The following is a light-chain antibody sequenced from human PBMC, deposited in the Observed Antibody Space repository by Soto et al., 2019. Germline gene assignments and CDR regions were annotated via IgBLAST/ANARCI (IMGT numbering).Light chain of an antibody. CDR1: SSNIGNNY. Sequence: QSALTQPPSVSAAPGQKVTISCSGSSSNIGNNYVSCYHRHPGTAPPLLIYVNNKRPSGIPDRFSGSKSGTSATLGITGLQNGDEADYYCGTWDSSLSAVVFGGGTKLTVL. J-gene: IGLJ2*01. CDR2: VNN. V-gene: IGLV1-51*02. CDR3: GTWDSSLSAVV.